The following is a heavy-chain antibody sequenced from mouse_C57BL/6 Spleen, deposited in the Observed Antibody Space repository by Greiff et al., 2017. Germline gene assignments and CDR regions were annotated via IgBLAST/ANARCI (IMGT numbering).Heavy chain of an antibody. CDR3: ARGLGWFAY. V-gene: IGHV1-82*01. CDR1: GYAFSSSW. D-gene: IGHD3-3*01. J-gene: IGHJ3*01. Sequence: QVQLQQSGPELVQPGASVKISCKASGYAFSSSWMNWVQQRPGKGLEWIGRIYPGDGDTNYNGKFKGKATLTAAKSSSTAYMQLSSLTSEDSAVYICARGLGWFAYWGQGTLVTVSA. CDR2: IYPGDGDT.